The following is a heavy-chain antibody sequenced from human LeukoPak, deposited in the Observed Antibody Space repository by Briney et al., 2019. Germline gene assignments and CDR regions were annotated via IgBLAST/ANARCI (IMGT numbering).Heavy chain of an antibody. Sequence: GGSLRLSRAASGFSFSTYSMNWVRQAPGKGLEWVSSITTTSSYIYYADSVKGRFTISRDNAKNSLYLQMNSLRAEDTAVYYCAREDYEAYMDVWGKGTTVTVSS. CDR1: GFSFSTYS. D-gene: IGHD4-17*01. CDR2: ITTTSSYI. J-gene: IGHJ6*03. V-gene: IGHV3-21*01. CDR3: AREDYEAYMDV.